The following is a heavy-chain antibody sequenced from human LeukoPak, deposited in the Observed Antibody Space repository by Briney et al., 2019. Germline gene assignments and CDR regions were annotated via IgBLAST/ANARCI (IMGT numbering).Heavy chain of an antibody. CDR2: IYTSGST. Sequence: NPSETLSLTCTVAGGSISSYYWSWIRQPAGKGLEWIGRIYTSGSTNYNPSLKSRVTMSVDTSKNQFSLKLSSVTAADTAVYYCARDGEDYYDSSGLVDYYGMDVWGQGTTVTVSS. J-gene: IGHJ6*02. CDR3: ARDGEDYYDSSGLVDYYGMDV. V-gene: IGHV4-4*07. CDR1: GGSISSYY. D-gene: IGHD3-22*01.